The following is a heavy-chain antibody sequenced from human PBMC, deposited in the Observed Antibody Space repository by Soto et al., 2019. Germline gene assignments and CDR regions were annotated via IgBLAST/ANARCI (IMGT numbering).Heavy chain of an antibody. CDR3: AKEWGDGHSYQNLFGDW. Sequence: WGSLRLSCAASGFTFNSHGFSWVRQAPGKGLEWVSGISGSGGRTYYADSVKGRFTISRDNSQNTLYLQMNSLRVEDTGMYYCAKEWGDGHSYQNLFGDWWGQGT. D-gene: IGHD2-21*01. V-gene: IGHV3-23*01. CDR1: GFTFNSHG. CDR2: ISGSGGRT. J-gene: IGHJ4*02.